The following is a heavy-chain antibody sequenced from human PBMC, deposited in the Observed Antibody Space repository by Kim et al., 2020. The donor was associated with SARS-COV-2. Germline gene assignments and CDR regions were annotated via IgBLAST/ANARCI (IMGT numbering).Heavy chain of an antibody. CDR1: GFTFSSHW. Sequence: GGSLRLSCAASGFTFSSHWMHWVRQAPGKGLVWVSRINSDGTTTSYGDSVKGRFTISRDNAKNTLYLQMNSLRAEDTAVYYCVRRQFNSGGYYVDYWGQG. CDR3: VRRQFNSGGYYVDY. D-gene: IGHD5-12*01. CDR2: INSDGTTT. J-gene: IGHJ4*02. V-gene: IGHV3-74*01.